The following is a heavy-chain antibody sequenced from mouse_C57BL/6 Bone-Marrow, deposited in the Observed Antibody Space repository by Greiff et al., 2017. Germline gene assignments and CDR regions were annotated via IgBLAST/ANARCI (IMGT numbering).Heavy chain of an antibody. D-gene: IGHD5-5*01. Sequence: EVKVEESGGGLVQPGGSLSLSCAASGFTFTDYYMSWVRQPPGKALEWLGFIRNKANGYTTEYSASVKGRFTISSDNSQSILYLQMNALGAEDSATYYSARYSPYLYYAMDYWGQGTSVTVSS. CDR3: ARYSPYLYYAMDY. CDR1: GFTFTDYY. V-gene: IGHV7-3*01. CDR2: IRNKANGYTT. J-gene: IGHJ4*01.